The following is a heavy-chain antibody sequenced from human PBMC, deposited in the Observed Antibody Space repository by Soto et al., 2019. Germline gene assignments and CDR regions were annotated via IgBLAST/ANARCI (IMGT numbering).Heavy chain of an antibody. CDR2: IIANGGT. D-gene: IGHD2-15*01. J-gene: IGHJ4*02. CDR3: AKDYTVAADPSSVILFDY. CDR1: GFTFNHYA. Sequence: PGGSLRLSCAASGFTFNHYAMSWVRQAPGKGLEWVSIIIANGGTFYADSVKGRFTISRDNSKNTVYLQMSSLIVEDTAIYYCAKDYTVAADPSSVILFDYWGQGALVTVSS. V-gene: IGHV3-23*01.